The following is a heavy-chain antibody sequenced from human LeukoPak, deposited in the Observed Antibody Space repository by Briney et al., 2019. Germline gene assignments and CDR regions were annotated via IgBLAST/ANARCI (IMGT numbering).Heavy chain of an antibody. CDR3: RVWFGESHFDH. J-gene: IGHJ4*02. CDR2: INHSGST. V-gene: IGHV4-34*01. CDR1: GGSFSGYY. Sequence: PSETLSLTCAVYGGSFSGYYWSWIRQSPGKGLEWIGEINHSGSTNYNPSLKSRVTISVDTSKNQFSLKLSSVTAADTAVYYCRVWFGESHFDHWGQGTLLTVSS. D-gene: IGHD3-10*01.